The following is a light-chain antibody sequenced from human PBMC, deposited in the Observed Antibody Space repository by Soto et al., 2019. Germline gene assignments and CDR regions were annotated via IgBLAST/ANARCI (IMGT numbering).Light chain of an antibody. J-gene: IGKJ5*01. Sequence: DLQLTQSPSFLSASVGDRVTIXXRASQGISSYLAWYQQKPGKAPKIXIYAASTLQSGVPSRFSGSGSGTEFTLTISSLQPEDFATYYCQQLNSYPITFGQGTRLENK. CDR3: QQLNSYPIT. V-gene: IGKV1-9*01. CDR1: QGISSY. CDR2: AAS.